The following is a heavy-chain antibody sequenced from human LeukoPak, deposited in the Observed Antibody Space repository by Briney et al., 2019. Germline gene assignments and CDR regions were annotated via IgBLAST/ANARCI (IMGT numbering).Heavy chain of an antibody. D-gene: IGHD6-13*01. J-gene: IGHJ4*02. V-gene: IGHV1-24*01. CDR1: GYTLTELS. CDR3: ATHLASIAAAGISDC. CDR2: FDPEDGGT. Sequence: ASVKVSCKVSGYTLTELSMHWVRQAPGKGLEWVGGFDPEDGGTIYAQKIQGRVTMTEDTSTDTAYMELSSLRSEDTAVYYCATHLASIAAAGISDCWGQGTLVTVSS.